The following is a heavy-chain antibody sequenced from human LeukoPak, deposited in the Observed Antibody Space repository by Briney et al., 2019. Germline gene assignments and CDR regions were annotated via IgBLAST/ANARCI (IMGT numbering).Heavy chain of an antibody. CDR2: IYYSGST. V-gene: IGHV4-39*07. CDR3: ARAPIVVVSTPSFDT. J-gene: IGHJ4*02. D-gene: IGHD3-22*01. Sequence: SETLSLTCTVSDGSFTSGNYYWDWIRQPPGKGLEWIATIYYSGSTIYTPSLKSRLAISRDTSSDQFSLRLTSVTAADTAVYYCARAPIVVVSTPSFDTWGQGILVTVSS. CDR1: DGSFTSGNYY.